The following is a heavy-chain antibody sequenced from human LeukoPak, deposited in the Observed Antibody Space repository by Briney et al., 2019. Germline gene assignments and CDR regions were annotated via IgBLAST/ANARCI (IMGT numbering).Heavy chain of an antibody. J-gene: IGHJ4*02. D-gene: IGHD1-14*01. CDR3: ARDSFETDIDY. CDR2: IKEDGSEK. CDR1: GFTFSTYW. Sequence: GGSLRLSCAVSGFTFSTYWMSWVRQAPGKGLEWVGNIKEDGSEKYYVDSMKGRFTISRDNAKNSLYLQMNGLRVEDTAVYYCARDSFETDIDYWGQGTLVTVSS. V-gene: IGHV3-7*01.